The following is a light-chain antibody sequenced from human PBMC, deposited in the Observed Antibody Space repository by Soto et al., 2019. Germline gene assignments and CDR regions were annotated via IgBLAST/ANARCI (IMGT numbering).Light chain of an antibody. CDR3: SSYTSTFTLI. CDR1: NRDVGDYHY. V-gene: IGLV2-14*01. CDR2: EVR. Sequence: QSALTQPASVSGSPGQSITISCTGTNRDVGDYHYVSWYQQHPGKVPKLIIYEVRNRPSGVSNRFSGSKSGNTASLTISGLQAEHEADYHCSSYTSTFTLIFGGGTKVTVL. J-gene: IGLJ2*01.